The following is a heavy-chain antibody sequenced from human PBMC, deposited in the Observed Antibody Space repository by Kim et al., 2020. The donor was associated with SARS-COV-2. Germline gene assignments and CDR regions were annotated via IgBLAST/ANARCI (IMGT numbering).Heavy chain of an antibody. D-gene: IGHD3-10*01. CDR2: IYYSGST. CDR3: ARVVDNYGSGNSNSFDC. Sequence: SETLSLTCTVSGGSISSGYYWSWIRQHPGKGLEWIGYIYYSGSTYYNSSLKGRVTISVDTSKNQFSLNLSSVTAADTAVYYCARVVDNYGSGNSNSFDCWGQGTVVTVSS. CDR1: GGSISSGYY. J-gene: IGHJ4*02. V-gene: IGHV4-31*03.